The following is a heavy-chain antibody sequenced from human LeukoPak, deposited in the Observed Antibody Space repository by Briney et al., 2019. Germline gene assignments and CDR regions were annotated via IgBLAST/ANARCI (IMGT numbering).Heavy chain of an antibody. J-gene: IGHJ3*02. Sequence: SSETLSLTCTVSGGSISSSSYYWSWIRQSPGKGLQWIGSRYYSGSTYYTPSLKSRITISVDMSKNQFSLRLSSVNAADTAVYYCARDAPNYYDSSGHYYGAFDIWGQGTMVTVSS. V-gene: IGHV4-39*07. CDR3: ARDAPNYYDSSGHYYGAFDI. D-gene: IGHD3-22*01. CDR1: GGSISSSSYY. CDR2: RYYSGST.